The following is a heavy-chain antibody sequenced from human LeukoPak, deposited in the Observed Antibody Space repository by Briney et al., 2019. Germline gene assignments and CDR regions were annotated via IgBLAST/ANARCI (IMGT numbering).Heavy chain of an antibody. CDR1: AYTFTGYY. CDR2: INPNSGGT. J-gene: IGHJ5*02. CDR3: ARGYCSGGSCYWFDP. V-gene: IGHV1-2*02. Sequence: ASVKVSCKAYAYTFTGYYVHWVRQAPGQGLEWMGWINPNSGGTNYAQKFQGRVTMTRDTSISTAYMELSRLRPDDTAVYYCARGYCSGGSCYWFDPWGQGTLVTVSS. D-gene: IGHD2-15*01.